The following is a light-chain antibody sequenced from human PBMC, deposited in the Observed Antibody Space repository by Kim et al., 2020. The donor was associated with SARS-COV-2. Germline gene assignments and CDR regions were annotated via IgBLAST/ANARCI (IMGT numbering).Light chain of an antibody. J-gene: IGLJ2*01. CDR2: QDS. Sequence: AGQTASITCSGDKLGDKYACWYQQKPGQSPVLVIYQDSKRPSGIPERFSGSNSGNTATLTISGTQAMDEADYYCQAWDSSTADVVFGGGTQLTVL. V-gene: IGLV3-1*01. CDR1: KLGDKY. CDR3: QAWDSSTADVV.